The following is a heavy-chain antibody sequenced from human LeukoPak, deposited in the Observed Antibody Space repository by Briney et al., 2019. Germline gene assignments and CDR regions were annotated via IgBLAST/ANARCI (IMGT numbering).Heavy chain of an antibody. V-gene: IGHV4-61*02. D-gene: IGHD3-10*01. CDR3: AREVLWFGEFYPEY. Sequence: PSQTLSLTCTVSGGSISSGSYYWSWIRQPAGKGLEWIGRIYTSGSTNYNPSLKSRVTISVDTSKTQFSLKLSSVTAADTAVYYCAREVLWFGEFYPEYWGQGTLVTVSS. CDR2: IYTSGST. J-gene: IGHJ4*02. CDR1: GGSISSGSYY.